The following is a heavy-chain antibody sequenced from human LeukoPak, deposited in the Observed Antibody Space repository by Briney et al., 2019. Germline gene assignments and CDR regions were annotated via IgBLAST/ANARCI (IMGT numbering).Heavy chain of an antibody. D-gene: IGHD3-10*01. CDR2: INHSGST. Sequence: SETLSLTCAVYGGSFSGYYWSWIRQPPGKGLEWIGEINHSGSTNYNPSLKSRVTISVDTSKNQFPLKLSSVTAADTAVYYCARVRLWSLYYYYGMDVWGQGTTVTVSS. CDR1: GGSFSGYY. CDR3: ARVRLWSLYYYYGMDV. V-gene: IGHV4-34*01. J-gene: IGHJ6*02.